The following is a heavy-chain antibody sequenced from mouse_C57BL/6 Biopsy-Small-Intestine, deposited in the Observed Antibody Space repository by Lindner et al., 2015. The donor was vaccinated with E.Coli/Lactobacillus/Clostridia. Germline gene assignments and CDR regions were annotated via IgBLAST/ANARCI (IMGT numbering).Heavy chain of an antibody. CDR2: INPGSGGT. CDR1: GYAFNNFL. V-gene: IGHV1-54*01. D-gene: IGHD2-1*01. Sequence: VQLQESGAELVRPGTSVKVSCKASGYAFNNFLIEWVKQRPGQGLEWIGVINPGSGGTNYNEKFKGKATLTADKSSGTAYMQLSSLTSEDSAVYFCASYGNFDYWGQGTLVTVSA. CDR3: ASYGNFDY. J-gene: IGHJ3*01.